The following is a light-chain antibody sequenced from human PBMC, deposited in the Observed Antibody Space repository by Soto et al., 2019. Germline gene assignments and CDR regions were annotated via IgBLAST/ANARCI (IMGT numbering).Light chain of an antibody. V-gene: IGLV2-8*01. CDR2: DVN. Sequence: QSALTQPPSASGSPGQSVTISCTGTSSDIGGYNHVSWHQQHPGQAPKVLIYDVNKRPSGVPDRFSGSKSANTASLTVSGLQAEDEADYYCSSYGRGNNLVFGGGTKLTVL. CDR3: SSYGRGNNLV. J-gene: IGLJ2*01. CDR1: SSDIGGYNH.